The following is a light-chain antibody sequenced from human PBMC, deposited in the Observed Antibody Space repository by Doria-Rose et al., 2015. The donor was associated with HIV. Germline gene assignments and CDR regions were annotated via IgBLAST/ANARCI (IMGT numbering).Light chain of an antibody. V-gene: IGKV3-20*01. CDR2: DAS. Sequence: TQSPGTLSLSPGERATLSCRASQRVKSSYLAWYQQKPGQAPRPLIYDASTRATGIPDRFSGSGSGTDFTLTISGLEPEDVAVYYCQQYGTSRGTFGQGTRLEIK. CDR3: QQYGTSRGT. J-gene: IGKJ5*01. CDR1: QRVKSSY.